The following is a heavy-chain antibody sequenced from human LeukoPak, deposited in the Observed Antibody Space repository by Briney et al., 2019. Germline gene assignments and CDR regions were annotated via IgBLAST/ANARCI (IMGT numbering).Heavy chain of an antibody. V-gene: IGHV3-53*01. Sequence: GGSLRLSCAASGFIVSHNYMTWVRQAPGKGLEWISVIYIDGTTYYADSVKGRFTISRDQANNTLYLQMNSLRAEDTAVYYCAREMSGGSCYDYWGQGTLVTVSS. CDR2: IYIDGTT. CDR1: GFIVSHNY. CDR3: AREMSGGSCYDY. J-gene: IGHJ4*02. D-gene: IGHD2-15*01.